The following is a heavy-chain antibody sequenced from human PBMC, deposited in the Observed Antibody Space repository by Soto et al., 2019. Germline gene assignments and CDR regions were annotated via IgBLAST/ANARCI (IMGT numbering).Heavy chain of an antibody. J-gene: IGHJ4*02. CDR2: ISYDGSNK. D-gene: IGHD2-15*01. V-gene: IGHV3-30*03. CDR3: ARDINCSGGSCYSSYFDY. CDR1: GFTFSSYG. Sequence: GGSLRLSCAASGFTFSSYGMHWVRQAPGKGLEWVAIISYDGSNKYYADSVKGRFTISRDNSKNTLYLQMNSLRAEDTAVYYCARDINCSGGSCYSSYFDYWGQGTLVTVSS.